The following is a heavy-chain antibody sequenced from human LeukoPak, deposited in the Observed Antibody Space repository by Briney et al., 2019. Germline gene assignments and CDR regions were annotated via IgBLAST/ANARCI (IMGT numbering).Heavy chain of an antibody. J-gene: IGHJ4*02. CDR1: GGSISSYY. CDR3: ARDLVYGSSGRYYFDF. CDR2: IYYSGNT. Sequence: SETLSLTCTVSGGSISSYYWSWIRQPPGKGLEWIGYIYYSGNTNYNPSLKSRVTISVDTSKNQFSLKLSSVTAADTAVYYCARDLVYGSSGRYYFDFWGQGTLVTVAS. D-gene: IGHD3-22*01. V-gene: IGHV4-59*12.